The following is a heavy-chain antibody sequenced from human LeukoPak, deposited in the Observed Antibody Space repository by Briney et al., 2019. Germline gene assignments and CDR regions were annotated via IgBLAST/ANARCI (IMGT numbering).Heavy chain of an antibody. CDR3: ARQIALSGPVGY. J-gene: IGHJ4*02. Sequence: PGRSLRLSCAASGFTFSSYGMHWVRQAPGRGLEWVSSISSSSSYIYYADSVKGRFTISRDNAKTSLYLQMNSLRAEDTAVYYCARQIALSGPVGYWGQGTLVTVSS. V-gene: IGHV3-21*01. CDR1: GFTFSSYG. CDR2: ISSSSSYI. D-gene: IGHD6-19*01.